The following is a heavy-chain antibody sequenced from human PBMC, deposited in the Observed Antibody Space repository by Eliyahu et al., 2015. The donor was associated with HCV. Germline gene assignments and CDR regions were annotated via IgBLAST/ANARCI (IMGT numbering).Heavy chain of an antibody. CDR1: GGSVSXGSHS. CDR2: IYYSGXT. J-gene: IGHJ3*02. V-gene: IGHV4-61*01. CDR3: ARVRGYDFWSGSSDAFDI. Sequence: QVQLQESGPGXVKPSETLSLTCTVSGGSVSXGSHSWSWIRXPPGKGLEWIGYIYYSGXTNYNPSLKSRVTISVDTSKNQFSLKLSSVTAADTAVYYCARVRGYDFWSGSSDAFDIWGQXTMVTVSS. D-gene: IGHD3-3*01.